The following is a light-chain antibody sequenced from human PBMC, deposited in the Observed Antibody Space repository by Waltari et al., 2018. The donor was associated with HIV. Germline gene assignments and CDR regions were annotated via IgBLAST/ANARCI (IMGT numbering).Light chain of an antibody. CDR1: QSISKTY. Sequence: EIVLTQSPGTLSLSPGERATLSCRASQSISKTYLAWYQHKRGQAPRLLFYGASTRSTGIPDRFSDSGSGTEFTLTINRLEPEDFAVYYCQQYADSPYTFGQGTKLDI. J-gene: IGKJ2*01. CDR3: QQYADSPYT. CDR2: GAS. V-gene: IGKV3-20*01.